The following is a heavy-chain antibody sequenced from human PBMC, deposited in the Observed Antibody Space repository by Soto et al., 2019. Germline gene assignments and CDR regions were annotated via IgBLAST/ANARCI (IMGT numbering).Heavy chain of an antibody. Sequence: ASVKVSCKTSGYTFSNYGITWARQAPGQPLEWLGWISLYSDGTNYAQKFQGRVSMTTDTSTTTAYMELRSLRSDDTAVYYCARVVPGAEAWFGPWGQGTLVTVSS. V-gene: IGHV1-18*01. CDR2: ISLYSDGT. CDR1: GYTFSNYG. D-gene: IGHD2-2*01. CDR3: ARVVPGAEAWFGP. J-gene: IGHJ5*02.